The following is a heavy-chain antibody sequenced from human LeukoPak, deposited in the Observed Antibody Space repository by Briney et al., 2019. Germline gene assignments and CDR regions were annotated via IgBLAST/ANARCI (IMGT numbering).Heavy chain of an antibody. Sequence: SETLSLTCTVSGGSINSYYWSWIRQPPGRGLEYIGRIYYSGNTDYNPSLKSRVTISVDTSKNQFSLKLNSVTAADTAVYYCARWYCSSGTCYYLDYWGQGTLVTVSS. CDR3: ARWYCSSGTCYYLDY. D-gene: IGHD2-2*01. CDR1: GGSINSYY. CDR2: IYYSGNT. J-gene: IGHJ4*02. V-gene: IGHV4-59*01.